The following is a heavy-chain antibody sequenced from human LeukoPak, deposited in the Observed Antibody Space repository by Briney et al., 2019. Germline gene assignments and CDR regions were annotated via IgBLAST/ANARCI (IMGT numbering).Heavy chain of an antibody. Sequence: GGSLRLSCAVSGFTFTTFAIHWVRQAPGKGLEWVAVMSHDGSNEYYRDSVRGRFTVSRDISKNTLYLQMNSLRAEDTAVYYCAKTIVGANLFDYWGQGTLVTVSS. V-gene: IGHV3-30*04. J-gene: IGHJ4*02. CDR2: MSHDGSNE. CDR3: AKTIVGANLFDY. D-gene: IGHD1-26*01. CDR1: GFTFTTFA.